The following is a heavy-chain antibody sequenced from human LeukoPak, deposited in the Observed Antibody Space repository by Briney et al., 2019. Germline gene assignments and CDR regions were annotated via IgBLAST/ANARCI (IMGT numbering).Heavy chain of an antibody. CDR2: INSDGSST. CDR3: AKPLVGSRNKYYYYYMDV. V-gene: IGHV3-74*01. D-gene: IGHD1/OR15-1a*01. Sequence: PGGSLRLSCAASGFTFSSYWMHWVRQAPGKGLVWVSRINSDGSSTSYADSVKGRFTISRDNAKNTLYLQMNSLRAEDTAVYYCAKPLVGSRNKYYYYYMDVWGKGTTVTISS. CDR1: GFTFSSYW. J-gene: IGHJ6*03.